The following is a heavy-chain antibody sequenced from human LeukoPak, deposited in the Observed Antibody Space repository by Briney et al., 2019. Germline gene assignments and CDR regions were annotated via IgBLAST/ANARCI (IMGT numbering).Heavy chain of an antibody. CDR2: ISGSGGST. V-gene: IGHV3-23*01. CDR3: ARVNDFGWFDS. J-gene: IGHJ5*01. CDR1: GFTFSSYA. D-gene: IGHD1-1*01. Sequence: GGSLRLSCAASGFTFSSYAMSWVRQAPGKGLEWVSAISGSGGSTYYADSVKGRFTISRDNARNSLYLQMNSLRADDTAVYYCARVNDFGWFDSWGQGTLVTVSS.